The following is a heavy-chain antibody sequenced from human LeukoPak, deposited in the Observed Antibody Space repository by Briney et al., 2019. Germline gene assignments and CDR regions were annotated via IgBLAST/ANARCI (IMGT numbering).Heavy chain of an antibody. V-gene: IGHV1-18*01. J-gene: IGHJ4*02. Sequence: ASVKVSCKASGYTFTSYGISWVRQAPGQGLEWMGWISAYNGNTNYAQKFQGRVTMTRDTSISTAYMELSRLRSDDTAVYYCAIGNGWELFKGDYWGQGTLVTVSS. CDR3: AIGNGWELFKGDY. CDR1: GYTFTSYG. D-gene: IGHD1-26*01. CDR2: ISAYNGNT.